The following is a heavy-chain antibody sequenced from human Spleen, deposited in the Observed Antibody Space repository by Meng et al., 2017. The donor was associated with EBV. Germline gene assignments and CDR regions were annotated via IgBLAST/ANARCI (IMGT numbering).Heavy chain of an antibody. J-gene: IGHJ4*02. V-gene: IGHV3-74*01. D-gene: IGHD3-3*02. CDR2: INEDGRTT. Sequence: EVQLLESGGGLVQPGGSLRLSCVALGFTFSTYWMHWVRQAPGKGLVWISRINEDGRTTTYADSVKGRFTISRDNTKNTLYLQMNSLRAEDTALYFCSRDLAGPYDDWGQGTLVTVSS. CDR1: GFTFSTYW. CDR3: SRDLAGPYDD.